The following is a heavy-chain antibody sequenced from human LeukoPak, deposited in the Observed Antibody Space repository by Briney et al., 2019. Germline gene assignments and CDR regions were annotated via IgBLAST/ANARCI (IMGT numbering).Heavy chain of an antibody. Sequence: GGSLSLSCEASGFPFSSYAMTWVRQAPGKGLEWVSSISSTSTSIYHADSVKGRFTISRDNTKNSLYLQMDSLRAEDTAVYYCARGFRAFDFWAEGTMVTVSS. CDR1: GFPFSSYA. J-gene: IGHJ3*01. CDR3: ARGFRAFDF. CDR2: ISSTSTSI. V-gene: IGHV3-21*01.